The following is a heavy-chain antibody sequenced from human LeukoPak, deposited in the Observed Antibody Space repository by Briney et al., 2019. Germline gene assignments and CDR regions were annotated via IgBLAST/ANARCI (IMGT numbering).Heavy chain of an antibody. Sequence: GGSLRLSCAASGFTFSSYWMSWVRQAPGKGLEWVANIKQDGSEKYYVDSVKGRFTISRDNAKNSLYLQINSLRAEDTAVYYCARDEGSGSYYARAHAVADYWGQGTLVTVSS. CDR3: ARDEGSGSYYARAHAVADY. J-gene: IGHJ4*02. CDR1: GFTFSSYW. D-gene: IGHD3-10*01. V-gene: IGHV3-7*01. CDR2: IKQDGSEK.